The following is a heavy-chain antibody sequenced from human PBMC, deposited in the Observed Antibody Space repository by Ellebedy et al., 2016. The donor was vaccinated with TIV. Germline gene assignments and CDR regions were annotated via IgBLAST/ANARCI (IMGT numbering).Heavy chain of an antibody. CDR2: FDPEDGET. J-gene: IGHJ4*02. D-gene: IGHD2-21*01. V-gene: IGHV1-24*01. CDR3: ARGMRQGLWWPYFDY. CDR1: GYTLTELS. Sequence: AASVKVSCKVFGYTLTELSIHWVRQAPGKGLEWMGGFDPEDGETIYAQKFQGWVTMTRDTSISTAYMELSRLRSDDTAVYYCARGMRQGLWWPYFDYWGQGTLVTVSS.